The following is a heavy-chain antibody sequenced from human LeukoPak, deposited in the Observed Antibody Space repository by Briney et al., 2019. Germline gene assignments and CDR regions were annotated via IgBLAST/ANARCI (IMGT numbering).Heavy chain of an antibody. CDR1: GFTFSSHN. Sequence: GGSLRLSCAASGFTFSSHNMNWVRQAPGRGLEWVSYISSSSSTIYYADSVKGRFTISRDNAKNSLYLQMNSLRAEDTAIYYCAGYGSGSFWGQGTLVTVSS. J-gene: IGHJ4*02. V-gene: IGHV3-48*04. CDR3: AGYGSGSF. CDR2: ISSSSSTI. D-gene: IGHD3-10*01.